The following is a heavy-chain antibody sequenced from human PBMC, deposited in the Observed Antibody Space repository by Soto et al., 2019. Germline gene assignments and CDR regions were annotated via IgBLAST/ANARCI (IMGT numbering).Heavy chain of an antibody. CDR3: ARGPAVVPAAPNYYYYGMDV. CDR2: ISSSSSYI. D-gene: IGHD2-2*01. J-gene: IGHJ6*02. CDR1: GFTFSSYS. V-gene: IGHV3-21*01. Sequence: EVQLVESGGGLVKPGGSLRLSCAASGFTFSSYSMNWVRQAPGKGLEWVSSISSSSSYIYYADSVKGRFTISRDNAKNSLYLQMNSLRAEDTAVYYCARGPAVVPAAPNYYYYGMDVWGQGTTVTVSS.